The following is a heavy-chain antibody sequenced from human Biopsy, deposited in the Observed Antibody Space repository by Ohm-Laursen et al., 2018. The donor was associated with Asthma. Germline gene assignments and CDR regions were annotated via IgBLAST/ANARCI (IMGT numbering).Heavy chain of an antibody. CDR1: GFRFNDYG. Sequence: SLTLSCAASGFRFNDYGMHWVRQPPGKGLGWVASVSSSGGSRDYADSVKGRFTISRNNSNTVNLQMNWLRAEDTAIYYCARISICATSACCPYYIYKMDVWGQGTTVTVAS. CDR2: VSSSGGSR. V-gene: IGHV3-23*01. CDR3: ARISICATSACCPYYIYKMDV. D-gene: IGHD1-26*01. J-gene: IGHJ6*02.